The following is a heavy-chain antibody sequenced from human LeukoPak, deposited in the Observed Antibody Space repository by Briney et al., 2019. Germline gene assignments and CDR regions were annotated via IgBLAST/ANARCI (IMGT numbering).Heavy chain of an antibody. D-gene: IGHD3-9*01. Sequence: GGSLRLSCAAFGFIFRNYAMSWVRQAPGKGLEWVSAITGSGDTTYYADSVKGRFTISRDNSKNTLYVEMNTLRAEDTAVYYCAKWGDYDILTGYYVSDFWGQGTLVTVSS. CDR2: ITGSGDTT. J-gene: IGHJ4*02. V-gene: IGHV3-23*01. CDR3: AKWGDYDILTGYYVSDF. CDR1: GFIFRNYA.